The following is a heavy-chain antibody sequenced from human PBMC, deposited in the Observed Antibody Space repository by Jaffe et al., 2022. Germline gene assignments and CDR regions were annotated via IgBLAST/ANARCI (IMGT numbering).Heavy chain of an antibody. CDR2: ISAYNGNT. Sequence: QVQLVQSGAEVKKPGASVKVSCKASGYTFTSYGISWVRQAPGQGLEWMGWISAYNGNTNYAQKLQGRVTMTTDTSTSTAYMELRSLRSDDTAVYYCARDARPPLSYYYYYMDVWGKGTTVTVSS. CDR3: ARDARPPLSYYYYYMDV. CDR1: GYTFTSYG. J-gene: IGHJ6*03. V-gene: IGHV1-18*01.